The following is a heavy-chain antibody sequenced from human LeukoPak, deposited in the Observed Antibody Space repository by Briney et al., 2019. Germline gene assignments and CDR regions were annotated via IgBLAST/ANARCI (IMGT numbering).Heavy chain of an antibody. J-gene: IGHJ4*02. D-gene: IGHD5-12*01. CDR3: AKSTLWIEFDY. CDR1: GYSFTNYR. CDR2: ISDYNDNA. V-gene: IGHV1-18*01. Sequence: GASVNVSFKASGYSFTNYRISWVRQAPGQGLAGVGCISDYNDNAHYPQGLGGRVTMTSETSTRTAYEGLRSLRADDTAVYYCAKSTLWIEFDYWGQGALVTVSS.